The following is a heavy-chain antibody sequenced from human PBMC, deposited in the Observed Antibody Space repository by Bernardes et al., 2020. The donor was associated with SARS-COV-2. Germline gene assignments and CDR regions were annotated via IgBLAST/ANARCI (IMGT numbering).Heavy chain of an antibody. Sequence: GSMRLPYAASVFTFSRYGMHWVRPAPDKGLEWVALIWYDGSNKYYADSVKGRFTVSRDNSKNTLYLQMNSLRDEDTAVYYCARDDGYWGQGTLVTVSS. J-gene: IGHJ4*02. CDR1: VFTFSRYG. CDR2: IWYDGSNK. V-gene: IGHV3-33*01. CDR3: ARDDGY.